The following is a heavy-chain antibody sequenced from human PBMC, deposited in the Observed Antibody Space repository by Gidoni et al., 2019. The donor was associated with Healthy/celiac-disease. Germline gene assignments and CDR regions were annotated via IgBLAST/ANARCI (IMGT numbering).Heavy chain of an antibody. Sequence: EVQLVQSGAEVKKPGESLKISCKGSGYSFTSYWLGWVRQMPGKGLEWMGIIYPGDSDTRYSPSFQGQVTISADKSISTAYLQWSSLKASDTAMYYCARRRYYDSSGYSRGWYFDLWGRGTLVTVSS. D-gene: IGHD3-22*01. CDR2: IYPGDSDT. CDR3: ARRRYYDSSGYSRGWYFDL. CDR1: GYSFTSYW. J-gene: IGHJ2*01. V-gene: IGHV5-51*01.